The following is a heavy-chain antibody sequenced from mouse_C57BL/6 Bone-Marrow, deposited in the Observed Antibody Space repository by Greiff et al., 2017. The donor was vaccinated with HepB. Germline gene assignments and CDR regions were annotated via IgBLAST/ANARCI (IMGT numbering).Heavy chain of an antibody. V-gene: IGHV1-69*01. Sequence: QQSCKASGYTFTSYWMHWVKQRPGQGLEWIGEIDPSDSYTNYNQKFKGKSTLTVDKSSSTAYMQLSSLTSEDSAVYYCARWDYGSSFAYWGQGTLVTVSA. D-gene: IGHD1-1*01. CDR2: IDPSDSYT. J-gene: IGHJ3*01. CDR1: GYTFTSYW. CDR3: ARWDYGSSFAY.